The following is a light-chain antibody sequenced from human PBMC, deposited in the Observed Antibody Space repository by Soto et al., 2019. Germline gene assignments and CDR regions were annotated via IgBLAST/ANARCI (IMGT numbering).Light chain of an antibody. CDR2: DVS. V-gene: IGKV3-11*01. J-gene: IGKJ4*01. CDR3: QQRSDWPPA. CDR1: QSVGSY. Sequence: EIVLTQSPATLSLSPGERATLSCRASQSVGSYLAWYQQKPGQAPRLLIYDVSNRATGIPARFSGSGSGTDFTLTISSLEPEDFAVYYCQQRSDWPPAFGGGTKVEIK.